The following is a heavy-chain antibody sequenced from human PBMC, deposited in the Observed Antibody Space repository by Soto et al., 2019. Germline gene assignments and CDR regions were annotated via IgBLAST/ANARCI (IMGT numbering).Heavy chain of an antibody. CDR3: AKGEADSSWFDP. D-gene: IGHD6-6*01. Sequence: QVQLVESGGGVLQPGRSLRLSCAASGFTFSSYGMHWVRQAPGKGLEWVAVISYDGSNKYYADSVKGRFTISRDNSKNTLYLQMNSLRAEDTAVYYCAKGEADSSWFDPWGQGTLVTVSS. J-gene: IGHJ5*02. CDR1: GFTFSSYG. V-gene: IGHV3-30*18. CDR2: ISYDGSNK.